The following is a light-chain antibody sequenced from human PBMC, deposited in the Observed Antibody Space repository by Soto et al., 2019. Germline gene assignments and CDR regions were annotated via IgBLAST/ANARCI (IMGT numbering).Light chain of an antibody. CDR3: SSYTSSSSLSYV. CDR2: DVS. CDR1: SSDVGGYNY. Sequence: QSALTQPASVSGSPGQSITISCTGTSSDVGGYNYVSWYQQHPGKAPKLMIYDVSNRPSGVSNRFSVSKSGNTASLTISGLQAADEADYYCSSYTSSSSLSYVFGTGIKVTVL. J-gene: IGLJ1*01. V-gene: IGLV2-14*01.